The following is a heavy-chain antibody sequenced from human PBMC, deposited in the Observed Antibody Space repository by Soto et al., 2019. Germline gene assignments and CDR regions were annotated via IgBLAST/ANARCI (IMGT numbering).Heavy chain of an antibody. V-gene: IGHV4-34*02. CDR3: ARTDIVTTNWFDP. D-gene: IGHD5-12*01. CDR2: INHRGST. J-gene: IGHJ5*02. CDR1: GESFIGYY. Sequence: QVHLQQWGAGLLKPSETLSLTCAVYGESFIGYYWTWIRQPPGKGLEWIGEINHRGSTNYNTSLKSRDSISIDTSKNQFSLKLTSVTAADTSVYYCARTDIVTTNWFDPWGQGTLVTVSS.